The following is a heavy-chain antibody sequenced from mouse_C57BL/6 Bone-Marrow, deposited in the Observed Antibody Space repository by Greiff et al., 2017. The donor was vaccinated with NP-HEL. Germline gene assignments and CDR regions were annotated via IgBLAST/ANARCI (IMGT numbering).Heavy chain of an antibody. D-gene: IGHD2-12*01. V-gene: IGHV5-17*01. CDR1: GFTFSDYG. J-gene: IGHJ3*01. CDR2: IGRGSSTI. CDR3: AKRRISWFAY. Sequence: EVNVVESGGGLVKPGGSLKLSCAASGFTFSDYGMHWVRQAPGQGLEWVAYIGRGSSTIYYADTVKGRFTISRDNAKNTLFLQMTSLRSEDTAMYYCAKRRISWFAYWGQGTLVTVSA.